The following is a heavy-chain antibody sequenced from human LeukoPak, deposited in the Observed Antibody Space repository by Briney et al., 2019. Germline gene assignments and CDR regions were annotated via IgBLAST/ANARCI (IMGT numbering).Heavy chain of an antibody. J-gene: IGHJ4*02. Sequence: PGRSLRLSCKPSGFTFGDYAMSWVRQAPGKGLEWVGFIRSKAFGATTDYGASVEGRFTVSRDDSKSIAYLQMNSLKTEDTAMYYCTRDCSGSSCYEEMDYWGQGTLVTVSS. CDR3: TRDCSGSSCYEEMDY. D-gene: IGHD2-15*01. CDR1: GFTFGDYA. V-gene: IGHV3-49*04. CDR2: IRSKAFGATT.